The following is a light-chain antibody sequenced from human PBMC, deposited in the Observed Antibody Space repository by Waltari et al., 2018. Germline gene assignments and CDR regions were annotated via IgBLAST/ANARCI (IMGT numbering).Light chain of an antibody. J-gene: IGLJ3*02. V-gene: IGLV2-23*02. Sequence: HSALTQPAAVSGSPGQSVTISSTGATSDHGRSDCVSWYQQPPGNAPKLVISDVSTRPSGVSDRFSGSKSGDTASLTISGLQFEDEADYYCCSYAGNYVWVFGGGTRLTVL. CDR3: CSYAGNYVWV. CDR2: DVS. CDR1: TSDHGRSDC.